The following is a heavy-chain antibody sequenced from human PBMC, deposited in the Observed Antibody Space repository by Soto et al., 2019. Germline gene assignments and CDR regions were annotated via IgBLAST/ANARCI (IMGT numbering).Heavy chain of an antibody. CDR3: ARSEEWWSAAFDY. Sequence: QVQLVQSGAEVKKPGSSVKVSCKASGGTFSSYTISWVRQAPGQGLEWMGRIIPILGIANYAQKFQGRVTITAGKSTSTAYMELSSLRSEDTAVYYCARSEEWWSAAFDYWVQGTLVTVSS. CDR2: IIPILGIA. CDR1: GGTFSSYT. V-gene: IGHV1-69*02. J-gene: IGHJ4*02. D-gene: IGHD2-15*01.